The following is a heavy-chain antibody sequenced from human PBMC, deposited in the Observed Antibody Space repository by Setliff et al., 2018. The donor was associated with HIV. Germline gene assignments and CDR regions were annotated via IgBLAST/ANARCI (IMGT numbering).Heavy chain of an antibody. D-gene: IGHD5-12*01. V-gene: IGHV3-7*01. CDR3: ARGLSGYDYLSYYYGMDV. Sequence: LRLSCVASGFTFSRCWMSWVRQAPGKGLAWVGNIKQDGSEKYYVDSLKGRFTISRANAKNSPYLQMNSLRAEDTAVYYCARGLSGYDYLSYYYGMDVWGQGTTVTVSS. CDR1: GFTFSRCW. CDR2: IKQDGSEK. J-gene: IGHJ6*02.